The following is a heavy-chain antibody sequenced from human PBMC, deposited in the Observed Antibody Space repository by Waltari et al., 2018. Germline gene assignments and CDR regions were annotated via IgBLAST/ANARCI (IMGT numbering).Heavy chain of an antibody. J-gene: IGHJ4*02. CDR3: ARGPRVWDTILLGTSFDY. CDR2: VQNAGSA. CDR1: GYSIGSGYN. Sequence: QVQLQESGPGLVKPSETLSLICDVPGYSIGSGYNWGWIRQPPGTGLEWIGSVQNAGSAHYNPSLKSRVTIAVGTSRRQFSLRLDSVTAADTAIYYCARGPRVWDTILLGTSFDYWGQGTLVTVPS. D-gene: IGHD3-16*01. V-gene: IGHV4-38-2*01.